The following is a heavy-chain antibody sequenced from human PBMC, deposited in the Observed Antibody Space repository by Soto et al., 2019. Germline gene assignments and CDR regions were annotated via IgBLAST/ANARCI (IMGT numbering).Heavy chain of an antibody. D-gene: IGHD3-3*01. Sequence: EVQLLESGGGLVQPGGSLRLSCAASGFSFSNYAMSWVRQAPGKGLEWVSGISGTGSRSYYADSAKGRFTISRDNSKNKVYLQMNSLRAEDTAVYYCAKDRTIFGVVPFDYWGQGTLVTVSS. J-gene: IGHJ4*02. V-gene: IGHV3-23*01. CDR3: AKDRTIFGVVPFDY. CDR1: GFSFSNYA. CDR2: ISGTGSRS.